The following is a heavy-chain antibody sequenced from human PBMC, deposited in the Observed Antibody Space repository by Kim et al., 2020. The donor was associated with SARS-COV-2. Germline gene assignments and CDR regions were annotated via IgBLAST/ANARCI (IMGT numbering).Heavy chain of an antibody. Sequence: SETLSLTCAVYGGSFSGYYWSWIRQPPGKGLEWIGEINHSGSTNSNPSLKSRVTISVDTSKNQFSLKLSSVTAADTAVYYCARRYSNFITRENWFDPWGQGTLVTVSS. CDR2: INHSGST. CDR1: GGSFSGYY. CDR3: ARRYSNFITRENWFDP. V-gene: IGHV4-34*01. J-gene: IGHJ5*02. D-gene: IGHD4-4*01.